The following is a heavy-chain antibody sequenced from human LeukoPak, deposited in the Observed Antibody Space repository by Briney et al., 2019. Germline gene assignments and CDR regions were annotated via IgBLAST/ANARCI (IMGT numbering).Heavy chain of an antibody. V-gene: IGHV1-2*02. CDR3: ARARQQLVRRGYWFDP. CDR2: INPNSGGT. Sequence: VKSSCKAAGYTFTGYYRHWGRQAAGQGLGWRGWINPNSGGTKYAQTFQGRVTMTRDTSISTAYMELSRLRSDDTAVYYCARARQQLVRRGYWFDPWGQGTLVTVSS. D-gene: IGHD6-13*01. CDR1: GYTFTGYY. J-gene: IGHJ5*02.